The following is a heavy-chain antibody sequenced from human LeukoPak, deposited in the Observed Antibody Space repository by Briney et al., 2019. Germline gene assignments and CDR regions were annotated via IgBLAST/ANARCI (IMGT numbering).Heavy chain of an antibody. Sequence: SVKVSCTASGGTFSSYAISWVRQAPGQGLEWMRGIIPIFGTANYAQKFQGRVTMTRDTSTSTVYMELSSLRSEDTAVYYCARDPAVTTFDYWGQGTLVTVSS. V-gene: IGHV1-69*05. CDR2: IIPIFGTA. CDR3: ARDPAVTTFDY. CDR1: GGTFSSYA. J-gene: IGHJ4*02. D-gene: IGHD4-17*01.